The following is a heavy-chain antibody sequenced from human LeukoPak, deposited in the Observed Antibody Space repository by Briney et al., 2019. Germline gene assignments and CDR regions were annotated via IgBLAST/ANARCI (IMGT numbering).Heavy chain of an antibody. D-gene: IGHD1-26*01. CDR2: ISPDGSRN. V-gene: IGHV3-30*04. Sequence: GRSLRLSCAASGFTFSSHVIHWVRQAPGKGLEWVALISPDGSRNWYADSVKGRFSISRDNSKNTVYLQMDSLRAEDTAVHYCARDQSGTYSVDYWGQGTLVTVSS. CDR1: GFTFSSHV. J-gene: IGHJ4*02. CDR3: ARDQSGTYSVDY.